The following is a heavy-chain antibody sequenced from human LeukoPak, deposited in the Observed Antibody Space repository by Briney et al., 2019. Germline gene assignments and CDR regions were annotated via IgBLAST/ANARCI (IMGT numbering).Heavy chain of an antibody. Sequence: GGSLRLSCAASGFTFSSYAMHWVRQAPGKGLEWVAVISYDGSNKYYADSVKGRFTISRDNSKNTLYLQMNSLRAEDTAVYYCAGGEEIAVAGILFDYWGQGTLVTVSS. CDR3: AGGEEIAVAGILFDY. V-gene: IGHV3-30-3*01. D-gene: IGHD6-19*01. J-gene: IGHJ4*02. CDR2: ISYDGSNK. CDR1: GFTFSSYA.